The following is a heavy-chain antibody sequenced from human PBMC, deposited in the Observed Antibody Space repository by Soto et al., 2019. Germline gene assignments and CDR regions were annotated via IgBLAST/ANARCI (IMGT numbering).Heavy chain of an antibody. Sequence: QVQLVQSGAEVKKPGASVKVSCKASGYTFTSYGISWVRQAPGQGLEWLGWISAYNGNTNYAQKRQGRVTMTTDTSTSTAYMALRSLSSDDTAVYYCARGVVVPAAIGDYYYYMDVWGKGTTVTVSS. V-gene: IGHV1-18*01. D-gene: IGHD2-2*01. J-gene: IGHJ6*03. CDR1: GYTFTSYG. CDR3: ARGVVVPAAIGDYYYYMDV. CDR2: ISAYNGNT.